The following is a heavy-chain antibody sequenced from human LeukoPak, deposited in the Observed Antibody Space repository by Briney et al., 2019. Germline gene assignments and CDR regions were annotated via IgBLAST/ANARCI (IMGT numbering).Heavy chain of an antibody. CDR1: GFTFSSYA. J-gene: IGHJ4*02. CDR3: AKGVAGTGNYFDY. V-gene: IGHV3-23*01. D-gene: IGHD6-19*01. CDR2: ISGSGGST. Sequence: GGSLRLSCAASGFTFSSYAMSWVRQAPGKGLEWLSAISGSGGSTYYADSVKGRFTISRDNSKNTLYLQMNSLRAEDTAVYYCAKGVAGTGNYFDYWGQGTLVTVSS.